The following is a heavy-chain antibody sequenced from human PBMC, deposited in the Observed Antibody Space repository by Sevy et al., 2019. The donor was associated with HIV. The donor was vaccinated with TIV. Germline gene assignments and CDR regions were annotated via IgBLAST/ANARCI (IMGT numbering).Heavy chain of an antibody. CDR1: GFTFGDYA. V-gene: IGHV3-49*04. CDR3: TRWKGLQSIFDY. J-gene: IGHJ4*02. CDR2: LKSKADGGTV. Sequence: GGSLRLSCTTSGFTFGDYATNWVRQAPGKGLEWVAFLKSKADGGTVDHAASVKGRFTISRDDSKSIAYLQMNDLTTEDTGVYYCTRWKGLQSIFDYWGQGALVTVSS. D-gene: IGHD1-1*01.